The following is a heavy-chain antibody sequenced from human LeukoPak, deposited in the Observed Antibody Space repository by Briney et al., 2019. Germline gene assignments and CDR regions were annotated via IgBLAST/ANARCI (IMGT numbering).Heavy chain of an antibody. CDR2: MNQDGSEI. CDR1: GFTFSRYW. V-gene: IGHV3-7*01. D-gene: IGHD2-2*01. Sequence: PGGSLRLSCVGSGFTFSRYWLNWVRQAPGKGLEWVANMNQDGSEIYYLDSAKGRFTISRDISTDTLWLQMDSLRTEDTAVYYCAKGPLRGTAAAIDYWGQGTLVTVSS. CDR3: AKGPLRGTAAAIDY. J-gene: IGHJ4*02.